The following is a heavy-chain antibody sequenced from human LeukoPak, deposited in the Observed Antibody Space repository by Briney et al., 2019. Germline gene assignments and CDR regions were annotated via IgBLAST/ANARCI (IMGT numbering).Heavy chain of an antibody. CDR1: GYTFTGYY. CDR3: ARQGYDSSGYYFDY. D-gene: IGHD3-22*01. Sequence: ASVKVSCKASGYTFTGYYMHWVRQAPGQGLEWKGWINPNSGGTNYAQKFQGRVTMTRDTSISTAYMELSRLRSDDTAVYYCARQGYDSSGYYFDYWGQGTLVTVSS. CDR2: INPNSGGT. J-gene: IGHJ4*02. V-gene: IGHV1-2*02.